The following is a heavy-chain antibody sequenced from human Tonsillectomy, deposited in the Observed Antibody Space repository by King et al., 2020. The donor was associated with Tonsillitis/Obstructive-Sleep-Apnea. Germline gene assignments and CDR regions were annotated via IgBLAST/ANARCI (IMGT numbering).Heavy chain of an antibody. V-gene: IGHV3-23*04. D-gene: IGHD3-22*01. J-gene: IGHJ6*02. Sequence: VQLVESGGGLVQPGGSLRLSCAASGFTFSSYAMSWVRQAPGKGLEWVSAISGSGGSTYYADSVKGRFTISRDNSKNTLYLQMNSLRAEDTAVYYFAKDLGVVVPAAKYYYDSSGDYYYGMDVWGQGTTVTVSS. CDR1: GFTFSSYA. CDR3: AKDLGVVVPAAKYYYDSSGDYYYGMDV. CDR2: ISGSGGST.